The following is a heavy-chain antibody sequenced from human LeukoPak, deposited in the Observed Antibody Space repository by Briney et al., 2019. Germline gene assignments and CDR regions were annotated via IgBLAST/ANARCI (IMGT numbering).Heavy chain of an antibody. D-gene: IGHD3-16*01. Sequence: PGGSLRLPCAASGFTFSTYSMNWVRQAPGKGLEWVSSISTSSSYIYYADSVKGRFTISRDNAKNSLYLQLNSLRAEDTAVYYCARWGTRDSFDIWGQGTMVTVSS. V-gene: IGHV3-21*01. J-gene: IGHJ3*02. CDR2: ISTSSSYI. CDR1: GFTFSTYS. CDR3: ARWGTRDSFDI.